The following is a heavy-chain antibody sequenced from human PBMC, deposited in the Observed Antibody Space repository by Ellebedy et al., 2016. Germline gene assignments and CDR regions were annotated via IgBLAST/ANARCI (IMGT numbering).Heavy chain of an antibody. J-gene: IGHJ2*01. CDR1: GGTFSSYA. D-gene: IGHD6-13*01. CDR2: IIPIFGTA. Sequence: SVKVSCXASGGTFSSYAISWVRQAPGQGLEWMGGIIPIFGTANYAQKFQGRVTITADESTSTAYMELSSLRSEDTAVYYCARAGYEDWYFDLWGRGTLVTVSS. V-gene: IGHV1-69*13. CDR3: ARAGYEDWYFDL.